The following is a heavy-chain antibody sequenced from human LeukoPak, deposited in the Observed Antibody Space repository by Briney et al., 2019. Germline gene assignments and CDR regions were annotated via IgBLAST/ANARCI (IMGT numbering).Heavy chain of an antibody. V-gene: IGHV1-18*01. CDR3: ARAMNYYDSSGHDAFDI. D-gene: IGHD3-22*01. CDR1: GYTFTSYG. CDR2: ISAYNGNT. J-gene: IGHJ3*02. Sequence: ASVKVSCKASGYTFTSYGISWVRQAPGQGLEWMGWISAYNGNTNYAQKLQGRVTMTTDTSTSTAYMELRSLRSDDTAVYYCARAMNYYDSSGHDAFDIWGQGTMVTVSS.